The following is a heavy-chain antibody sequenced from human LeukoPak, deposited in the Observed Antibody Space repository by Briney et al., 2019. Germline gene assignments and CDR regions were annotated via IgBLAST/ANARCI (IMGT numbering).Heavy chain of an antibody. Sequence: ASVKVSCKASGYTFTTSVMHWVRQAPGQRLEWMGWINAGNGNTKCSQRFQGRVTITRDTSATTVYMDLSSLRSEDTAVYYCARVGYAGSYYDTDYWGQGTLVTVSS. V-gene: IGHV1-3*01. CDR2: INAGNGNT. CDR1: GYTFTTSV. J-gene: IGHJ4*02. CDR3: ARVGYAGSYYDTDY. D-gene: IGHD3-10*01.